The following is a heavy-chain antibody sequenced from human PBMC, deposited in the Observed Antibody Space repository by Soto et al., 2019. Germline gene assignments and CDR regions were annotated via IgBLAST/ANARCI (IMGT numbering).Heavy chain of an antibody. CDR3: AADYASGYYYYGMDV. CDR1: GFTFTSSA. Sequence: GASVKVSCKASGFTFTSSAVQWVRQARGQRLEWIGWIVVGSGNTNYAQKFQERVTITRDMSTSTAYMELSSLRSEDTAVYYCAADYASGYYYYGMDVWGQGTTVTVSS. CDR2: IVVGSGNT. V-gene: IGHV1-58*01. D-gene: IGHD3-10*01. J-gene: IGHJ6*02.